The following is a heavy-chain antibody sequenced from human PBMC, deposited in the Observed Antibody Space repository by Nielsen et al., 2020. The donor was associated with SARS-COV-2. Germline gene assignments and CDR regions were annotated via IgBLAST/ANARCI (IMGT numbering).Heavy chain of an antibody. Sequence: WIRQPPGKGLEWVSAISGSGGSTYYADSVKGRFTISRDNSKNTLYLQMNSLRAEDTAVYYCAKDRKYYYGSGPPFPGMDVWGQGTTVTVSS. D-gene: IGHD3-10*01. J-gene: IGHJ6*02. V-gene: IGHV3-23*01. CDR2: ISGSGGST. CDR3: AKDRKYYYGSGPPFPGMDV.